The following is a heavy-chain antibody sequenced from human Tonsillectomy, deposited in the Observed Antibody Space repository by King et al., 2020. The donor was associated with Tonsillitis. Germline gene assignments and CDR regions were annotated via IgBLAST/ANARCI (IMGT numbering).Heavy chain of an antibody. CDR3: ARETSYDFWSGYPNWFDP. D-gene: IGHD3-3*01. V-gene: IGHV4-61*02. CDR2: IYTSGST. CDR1: GGSISSGSYY. Sequence: QLQESGPGLVKPSQTLSLTCNVSGGSISSGSYYWSWIRQPAGKGLEWIGRIYTSGSTNYNPSLKSRVNMSVATSKNQFSLKLSSVTAADTAGYYCARETSYDFWSGYPNWFDPWGQGTLVTVSS. J-gene: IGHJ5*02.